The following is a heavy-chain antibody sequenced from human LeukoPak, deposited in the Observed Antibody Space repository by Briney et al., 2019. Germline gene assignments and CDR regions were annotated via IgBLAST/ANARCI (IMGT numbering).Heavy chain of an antibody. V-gene: IGHV4-34*01. CDR3: ARGPGSGSYSVYYFDY. CDR2: INHSGST. CDR1: GGSFSGYY. D-gene: IGHD1-26*01. J-gene: IGHJ4*02. Sequence: SETLSLTCAVYGGSFSGYYWSWIRQPPGKGLEWIGEINHSGSTNYNPSLKSRVTISVDTSKNQFSLKLSSVTAADTAVYYCARGPGSGSYSVYYFDYWSQGTLVTVSS.